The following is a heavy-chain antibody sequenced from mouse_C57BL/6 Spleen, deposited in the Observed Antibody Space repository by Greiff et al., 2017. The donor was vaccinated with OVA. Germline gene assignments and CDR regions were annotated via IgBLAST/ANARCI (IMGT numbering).Heavy chain of an antibody. CDR3: ARGDWDEDY. CDR2: IYPSDSET. J-gene: IGHJ2*01. Sequence: QVQLQQPGAELVRPGSSVKLSCKASGYTFTSYWMDWVKQRPGQGLEWIGNIYPSDSETHYNQKFKDKATLTVEKSSSTAYMQLSSLTSEDSAVYYCARGDWDEDYWGQGTTLTVSS. D-gene: IGHD4-1*01. V-gene: IGHV1-61*01. CDR1: GYTFTSYW.